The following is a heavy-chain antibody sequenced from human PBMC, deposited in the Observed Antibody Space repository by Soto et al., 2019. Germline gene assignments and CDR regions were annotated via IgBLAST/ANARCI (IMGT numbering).Heavy chain of an antibody. CDR3: ARGVRGYSGYGPFFSRFDY. CDR2: IYYSGST. V-gene: IGHV4-59*01. Sequence: SETLSLTCTVSGGSISSYYWSWIRQPPGKGLEWIGYIYYSGSTNYNPSLKSRVTISVDTSKNQFSLKLSSVTAADTAVYYCARGVRGYSGYGPFFSRFDYWGQGTLVTVSS. CDR1: GGSISSYY. J-gene: IGHJ4*02. D-gene: IGHD5-12*01.